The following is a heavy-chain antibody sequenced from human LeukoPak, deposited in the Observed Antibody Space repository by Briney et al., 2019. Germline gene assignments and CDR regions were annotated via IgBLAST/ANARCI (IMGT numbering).Heavy chain of an antibody. CDR2: INHSGST. V-gene: IGHV4-34*01. CDR1: GGSFSGYY. J-gene: IGHJ4*02. CDR3: ARETFGELLYWFDY. D-gene: IGHD3-10*01. Sequence: PSETLSLTCAVYGGSFSGYYWSWIRQPPGKGLEWIGEINHSGSTNYNPSLKSRVTISVDTSKNQFSLKLSSVTAADTAVYYCARETFGELLYWFDYWGQGTLVTVSS.